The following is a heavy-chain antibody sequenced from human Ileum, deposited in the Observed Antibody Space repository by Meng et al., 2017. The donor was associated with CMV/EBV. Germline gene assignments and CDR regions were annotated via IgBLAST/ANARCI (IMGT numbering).Heavy chain of an antibody. Sequence: GGTCRDYERGWNRQAQGKGREGRAYISGRGATKEYEAYGKGRFTVYRDNAKNSLYLQMNSLRAEDTAIYYWARDRRVGRSWYFDLWGRGTLVTVSS. V-gene: IGHV3-11*04. D-gene: IGHD3-10*01. J-gene: IGHJ2*01. CDR1: GGTCRDYE. CDR2: ISGRGATK. CDR3: ARDRRVGRSWYFDL.